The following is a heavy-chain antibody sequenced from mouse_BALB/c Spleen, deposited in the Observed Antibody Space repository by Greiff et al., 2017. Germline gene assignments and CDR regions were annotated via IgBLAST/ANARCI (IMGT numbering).Heavy chain of an antibody. V-gene: IGHV1-5*01. D-gene: IGHD2-4*01. CDR2: IYPGNSDT. CDR1: GYTFTSYW. Sequence: VQLQQSGAELAKPGASVKMSCKASGYTFTSYWMHWVKQRPGQGLEWIGAIYPGNSDTSYNQKFKGKAKLTAVTSTSTAYMELGSLTNEDSAVYYCTRLDYDYSPWFAYWGQGTLVTVSA. J-gene: IGHJ3*01. CDR3: TRLDYDYSPWFAY.